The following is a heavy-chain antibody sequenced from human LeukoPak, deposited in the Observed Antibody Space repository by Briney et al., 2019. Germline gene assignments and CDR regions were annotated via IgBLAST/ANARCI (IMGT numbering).Heavy chain of an antibody. CDR2: IRYDGSNK. CDR1: GFTFSSYG. V-gene: IGHV3-30*02. J-gene: IGHJ6*03. Sequence: PGGSLRLSXAASGFTFSSYGMHWVRQAPGKGLEWVAFIRYDGSNKYYADSVKGRFTISRDNSKNTLYLQMNSLRAEDTAVYYCAKDPHGSRSYYYYMDVWGKGTTVTVSS. CDR3: AKDPHGSRSYYYYMDV. D-gene: IGHD2-15*01.